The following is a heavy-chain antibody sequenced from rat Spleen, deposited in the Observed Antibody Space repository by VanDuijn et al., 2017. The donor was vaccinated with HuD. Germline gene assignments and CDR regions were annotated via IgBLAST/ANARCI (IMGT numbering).Heavy chain of an antibody. CDR3: ARPDYSRFDY. D-gene: IGHD1-2*01. V-gene: IGHV5-25*01. Sequence: EVQLVESGGDLVQPGRSMQLSCAASGFTFSNYFMAWVRQAPTKGLEWVASISTGAGITYYRDSVKGRFTISRDNAKSTLYLQMDSLRSEDTATYYWARPDYSRFDYWGQGVMGTVSS. J-gene: IGHJ2*01. CDR2: ISTGAGIT. CDR1: GFTFSNYF.